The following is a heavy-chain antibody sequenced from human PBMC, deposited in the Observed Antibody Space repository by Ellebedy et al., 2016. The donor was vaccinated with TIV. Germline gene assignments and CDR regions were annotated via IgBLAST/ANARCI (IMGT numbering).Heavy chain of an antibody. Sequence: GESLKISXVVSGFTFSDYWMSWVRQAPGKGLEWVAMINKDGTQTYYMDSVKGRFSMSRDSAKNSLYLQMDSLRAEDAAVYFCARDPDKTPGPGLDYWGQGTMVTVSS. CDR3: ARDPDKTPGPGLDY. V-gene: IGHV3-7*01. CDR2: INKDGTQT. J-gene: IGHJ4*02. CDR1: GFTFSDYW. D-gene: IGHD1-14*01.